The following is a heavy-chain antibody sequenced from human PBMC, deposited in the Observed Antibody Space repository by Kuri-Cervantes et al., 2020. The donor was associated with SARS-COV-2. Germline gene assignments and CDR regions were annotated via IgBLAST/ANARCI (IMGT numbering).Heavy chain of an antibody. CDR2: ISYDGSNK. CDR1: GFTFSSYA. D-gene: IGHD2-2*01. J-gene: IGHJ4*02. V-gene: IGHV3-30-3*01. CDR3: AKDLDCSSTSCYDRSPHFGY. Sequence: LSLTCAASGFTFSSYAMHWVRQAPGKGLEWVAVISYDGSNKYYADSVKGRFTISRDNPKNTLYLQMNSLRAEDTAVYYCAKDLDCSSTSCYDRSPHFGYWGQGTLVTVSS.